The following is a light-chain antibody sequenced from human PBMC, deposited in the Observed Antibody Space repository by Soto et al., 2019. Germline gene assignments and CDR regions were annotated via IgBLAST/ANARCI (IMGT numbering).Light chain of an antibody. V-gene: IGLV1-40*01. CDR1: SSNIGAGYD. Sequence: QPVLTQPPSVSGAPGQRVTIYCTGSSSNIGAGYDVHWYQQLPGTAPKLLMFDNSNRPSGVPDRFSGSKSGTSVSLAITGLQAEDEADYYCQSYDSSLSGVVFGGGTKLTVL. CDR3: QSYDSSLSGVV. J-gene: IGLJ2*01. CDR2: DNS.